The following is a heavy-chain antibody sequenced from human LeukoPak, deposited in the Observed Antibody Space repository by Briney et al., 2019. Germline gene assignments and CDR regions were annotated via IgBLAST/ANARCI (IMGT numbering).Heavy chain of an antibody. Sequence: ASVKVSCKASGYTSTSYGISWVRQAPGQGLEWMGWISAYNGNTNYAQKLQGRVTMTTDTSTSTAYMELRSLRSDDTAVYYCARGAYNWNPGLRGWFDPWGQGTLVTVSS. CDR3: ARGAYNWNPGLRGWFDP. D-gene: IGHD1-20*01. J-gene: IGHJ5*02. CDR2: ISAYNGNT. CDR1: GYTSTSYG. V-gene: IGHV1-18*01.